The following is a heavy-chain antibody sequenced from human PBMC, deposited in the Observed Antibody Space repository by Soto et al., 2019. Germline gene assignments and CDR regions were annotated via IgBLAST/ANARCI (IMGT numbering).Heavy chain of an antibody. CDR1: GGSISSYY. V-gene: IGHV4-59*01. CDR2: IYYSGST. J-gene: IGHJ5*02. Sequence: PSETLSLTCTVSGGSISSYYWSWIRQPPGKGLEWIGYIYYSGSTNYNPSLKSRVTISVDTSKNQFSLKLSSVTAADTAVCYCARDLSKSRYYGSGHNWFDPWGQGTLVTVSS. CDR3: ARDLSKSRYYGSGHNWFDP. D-gene: IGHD3-10*01.